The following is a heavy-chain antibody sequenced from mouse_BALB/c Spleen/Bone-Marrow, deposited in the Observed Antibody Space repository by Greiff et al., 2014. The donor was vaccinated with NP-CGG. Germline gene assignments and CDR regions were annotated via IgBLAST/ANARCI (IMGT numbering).Heavy chain of an antibody. Sequence: QVQLKESGPGLMQPSQSLSITCTVSGFSLTSYGVHWVRQSPGKGLEWLGVIWSGGSTDYNAAFISRLSISKDNSKSQVFFKMNSLQANDTAIYYCARNRDGRYAMDYWGQGTSVTVSS. D-gene: IGHD2-3*01. CDR2: IWSGGST. CDR3: ARNRDGRYAMDY. CDR1: GFSLTSYG. J-gene: IGHJ4*01. V-gene: IGHV2-2*02.